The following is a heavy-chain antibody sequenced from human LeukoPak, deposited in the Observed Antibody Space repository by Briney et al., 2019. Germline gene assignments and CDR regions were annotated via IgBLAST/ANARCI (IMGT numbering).Heavy chain of an antibody. D-gene: IGHD4-17*01. CDR2: IRYDGSNK. Sequence: GGSLRLSCAASGFTFSSYGMHWVRQAPGKGLGWVAFIRYDGSNKYYADSVKGRFTISRDHSNNSMYLQMNSLRAEDTAVYYCANRNGDYPLRYWGQGTLVTASS. CDR1: GFTFSSYG. V-gene: IGHV3-30*02. J-gene: IGHJ4*02. CDR3: ANRNGDYPLRY.